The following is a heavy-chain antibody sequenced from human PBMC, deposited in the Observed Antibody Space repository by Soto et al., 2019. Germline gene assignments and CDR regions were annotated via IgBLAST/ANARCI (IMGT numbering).Heavy chain of an antibody. CDR1: GFSFSAYN. J-gene: IGHJ1*01. CDR3: VRSPKIGVRGAF. Sequence: GGSLRLSCIGSGFSFSAYNMNRVRQAPGKGLEWVSSIKVGSSRIYQPDSMKGRFTISRDDARNSVYLQINSLRAEDTALYFCVRSPKIGVRGAFWGRGTQVTVSS. V-gene: IGHV3-21*01. D-gene: IGHD3-16*01. CDR2: IKVGSSRI.